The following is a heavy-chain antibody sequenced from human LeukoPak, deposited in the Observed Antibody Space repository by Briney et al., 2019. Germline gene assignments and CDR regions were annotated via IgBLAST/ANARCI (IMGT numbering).Heavy chain of an antibody. CDR3: ARQKAAAGHFDY. Sequence: ASVKVSCKASGYTFTGHYIHWVRQAPGQGLEWMGWIHPNTGGTKYAQKFQGRVTMTRDTSSSTAYMDLSRLRYDDTAVYYCARQKAAAGHFDYWGQGTLVTVSS. V-gene: IGHV1-2*02. CDR1: GYTFTGHY. J-gene: IGHJ4*02. CDR2: IHPNTGGT. D-gene: IGHD6-13*01.